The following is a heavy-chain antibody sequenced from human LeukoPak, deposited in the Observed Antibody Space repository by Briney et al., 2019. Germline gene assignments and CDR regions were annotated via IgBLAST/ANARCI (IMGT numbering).Heavy chain of an antibody. CDR3: APRRGYSYGPTALNWFDP. J-gene: IGHJ5*02. D-gene: IGHD5-18*01. V-gene: IGHV4-61*02. Sequence: SETLSLTCTVSGGSISSGSYYWNWIRQPAGKGLEWIGRIYTSGSTNYNPSLKSRVTISVDTSKNQFSLKLSSVTAADTAVYYCAPRRGYSYGPTALNWFDPWGQGTLVTVSS. CDR2: IYTSGST. CDR1: GGSISSGSYY.